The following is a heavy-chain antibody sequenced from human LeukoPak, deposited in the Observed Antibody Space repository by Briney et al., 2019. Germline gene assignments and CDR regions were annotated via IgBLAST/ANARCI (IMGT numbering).Heavy chain of an antibody. J-gene: IGHJ4*02. V-gene: IGHV3-48*04. CDR3: ARDRNSDLRFDY. Sequence: GGSLRLSCAASGLTFSTYSMNWVRQAPGKGLEWVSYISSSSSTIKYADSVKGRFTISRDNAKNSLYLQMNSLRAEDTAVYYCARDRNSDLRFDYWGQGTLVTVSS. D-gene: IGHD4-11*01. CDR1: GLTFSTYS. CDR2: ISSSSSTI.